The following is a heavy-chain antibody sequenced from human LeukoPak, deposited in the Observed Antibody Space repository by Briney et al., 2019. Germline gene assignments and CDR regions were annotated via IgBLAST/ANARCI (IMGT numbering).Heavy chain of an antibody. D-gene: IGHD4-23*01. CDR3: ARDTTTVVTPGAFDI. V-gene: IGHV4-31*03. CDR2: IYYSGST. CDR1: GGSISSGGYY. J-gene: IGHJ3*02. Sequence: SQTLSLTCTVTGGSISSGGYYWSWIRQHPGKGLEWIGYIYYSGSTYYNPSLKSRVTISVDTSKNQFSLKLSSVTAADTAVYYCARDTTTVVTPGAFDIWGQGTMVTVSS.